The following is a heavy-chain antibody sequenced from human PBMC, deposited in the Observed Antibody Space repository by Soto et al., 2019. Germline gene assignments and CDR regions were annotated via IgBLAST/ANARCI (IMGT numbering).Heavy chain of an antibody. CDR3: ARDVGLDSDDFFAY. D-gene: IGHD3-9*01. CDR1: GFTFTSYG. J-gene: IGHJ4*02. CDR2: IRGDGGQT. Sequence: RRLSCTASGFTFTSYGMGWVRQAPGKGLQWVSTIRGDGGQTHYTDSVKGRFSISRDNSKNTVYLQMDSLRAEDTAMYFCARDVGLDSDDFFAYWGQGTQVTAPQ. V-gene: IGHV3-23*01.